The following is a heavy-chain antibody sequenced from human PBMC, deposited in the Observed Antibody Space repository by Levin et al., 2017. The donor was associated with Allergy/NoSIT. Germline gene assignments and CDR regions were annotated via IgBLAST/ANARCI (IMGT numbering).Heavy chain of an antibody. CDR1: GGSISSYY. CDR2: IYYSGST. V-gene: IGHV4-59*01. CDR3: ARGDGDVRPRTTGRLRLKPLGAFDI. D-gene: IGHD5-12*01. Sequence: SETLSLTCTVSGGSISSYYWSWIRQPPGKGLEWIGYIYYSGSTNYNPSLKSRVTISVDTSKNQFSLKLSSVTAADTAVYYCARGDGDVRPRTTGRLRLKPLGAFDIWGQGTMVTVSS. J-gene: IGHJ3*02.